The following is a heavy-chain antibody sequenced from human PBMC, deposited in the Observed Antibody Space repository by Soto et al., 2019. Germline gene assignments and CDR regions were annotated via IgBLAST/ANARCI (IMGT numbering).Heavy chain of an antibody. CDR2: IIPILGIA. J-gene: IGHJ4*02. CDR3: ARVYYAWQLDY. D-gene: IGHD3-10*01. Sequence: QVQLVQSGAEVKKPGSSVKVSCKASGGTFSSYTISWVRQAPGQGLEWMGRIIPILGIANYAQKFQGRVTXTXAKSTSTAYMELSSLRSEDTAVYYCARVYYAWQLDYWGQGTLVTVSS. CDR1: GGTFSSYT. V-gene: IGHV1-69*02.